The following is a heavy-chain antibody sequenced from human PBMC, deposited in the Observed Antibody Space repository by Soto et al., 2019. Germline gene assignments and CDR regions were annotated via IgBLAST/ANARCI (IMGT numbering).Heavy chain of an antibody. V-gene: IGHV3-7*01. CDR1: GFTFSSYW. J-gene: IGHJ6*02. D-gene: IGHD2-21*02. Sequence: GGSLRLSCAASGFTFSSYWMSWVRQAPGKGLEWVANIKQDGSEKYYVDSVKGRFTISRDNAKNSLYLQMNSLRAEDTAVYYCASSSDYYYYYGMDVWGQGTTVTVSS. CDR2: IKQDGSEK. CDR3: ASSSDYYYYYGMDV.